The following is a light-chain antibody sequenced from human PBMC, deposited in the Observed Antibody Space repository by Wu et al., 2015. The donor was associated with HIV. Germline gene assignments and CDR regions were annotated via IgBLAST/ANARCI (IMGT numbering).Light chain of an antibody. CDR3: QQYGSSPRT. V-gene: IGKV3-20*01. CDR1: QSVSSSY. CDR2: GAS. J-gene: IGKJ1*01. Sequence: EIVLTQSPGTLSLSPGERATLSCRASQSVSSSYLAWYQQKPGQAPRLLIYGASSRATGIPDRVSVAVGLGTDFTLTISRLEPEDFAVYYCQQYGSSPRTFGQGTKVEIK.